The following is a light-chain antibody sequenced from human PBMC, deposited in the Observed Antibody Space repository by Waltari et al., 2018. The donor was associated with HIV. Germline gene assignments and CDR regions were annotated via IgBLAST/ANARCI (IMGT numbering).Light chain of an antibody. Sequence: EIVLTQSPAPRSLSPGEGATLSCRASQSVSSYLAWYQQNPGQAPRLLIYDASNRATGVPARFSGSGSGTDFTLTISSLEPEDFAVYYCQQRSNWPPIFTFGPGTKVDIK. CDR2: DAS. J-gene: IGKJ3*01. V-gene: IGKV3-11*01. CDR3: QQRSNWPPIFT. CDR1: QSVSSY.